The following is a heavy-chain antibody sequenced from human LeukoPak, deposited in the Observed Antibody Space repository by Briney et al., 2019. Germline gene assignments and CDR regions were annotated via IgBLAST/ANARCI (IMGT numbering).Heavy chain of an antibody. CDR1: GFTFSDYY. CDR3: AREMYYDFWSGYPNPGMVV. D-gene: IGHD3-3*01. CDR2: ISSSGSTI. J-gene: IGHJ6*02. V-gene: IGHV3-11*01. Sequence: GGSLRLSCAASGFTFSDYYMSWIRQAPGKGLEWVSYISSSGSTIYYADSVKGRFTISRDNAKNSLYLQMNSLRAEDTAVYYCAREMYYDFWSGYPNPGMVVWGQGTTVTVSS.